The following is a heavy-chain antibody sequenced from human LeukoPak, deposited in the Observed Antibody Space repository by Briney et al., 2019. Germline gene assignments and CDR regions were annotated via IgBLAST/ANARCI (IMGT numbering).Heavy chain of an antibody. V-gene: IGHV4-31*03. CDR2: IYYSGST. Sequence: SETLSLTCTVSGGSISSGGYYWSWIRQHPGKGLEWIGYIYYSGSTYYNPSLKSRVTISVDTSKNQFSLKLSSVTAADTAVYYCARACVVREPGGWFDPWGQGTLVTVSS. J-gene: IGHJ5*02. CDR3: ARACVVREPGGWFDP. CDR1: GGSISSGGYY. D-gene: IGHD3-10*01.